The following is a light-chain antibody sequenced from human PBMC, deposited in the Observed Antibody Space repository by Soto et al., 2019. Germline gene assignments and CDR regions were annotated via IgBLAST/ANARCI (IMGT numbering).Light chain of an antibody. CDR1: QSVSSN. J-gene: IGKJ4*01. CDR2: GAS. CDR3: QQYNNWPPLT. V-gene: IGKV3-15*01. Sequence: EIVMTQSPATLSVSPGERVTLSCRASQSVSSNLAWYQQKPGQAPRLLIYGASTRVAGFPARFSGSGSGTEFTLTISSLQSEDFAVYYCQQYNNWPPLTFGGGTKVEIK.